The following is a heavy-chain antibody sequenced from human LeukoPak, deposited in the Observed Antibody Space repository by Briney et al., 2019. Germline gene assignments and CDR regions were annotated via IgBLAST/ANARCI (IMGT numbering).Heavy chain of an antibody. Sequence: GESLKISCKGSGYSFTSYWIAWGRQMPGKGLEGMGIIYPGDSDTRYSRSFQGQVTISADKSISTAYLQWSSLKASDTAMYYCARHENMAAAGWFDPWGQGTLVTVSS. CDR3: ARHENMAAAGWFDP. V-gene: IGHV5-51*01. J-gene: IGHJ5*02. CDR2: IYPGDSDT. D-gene: IGHD6-13*01. CDR1: GYSFTSYW.